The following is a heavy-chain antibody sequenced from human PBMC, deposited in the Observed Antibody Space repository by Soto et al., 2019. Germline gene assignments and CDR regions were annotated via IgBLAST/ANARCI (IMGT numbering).Heavy chain of an antibody. J-gene: IGHJ5*02. CDR3: ARAAGRSKLLPYYFDP. CDR2: INPATGDT. CDR1: GYVFTTSA. V-gene: IGHV1-3*01. D-gene: IGHD3-22*01. Sequence: QVLLVQSGAEVQKPGASVRISCQASGYVFTTSAIHWVRQAPGQSLEWMGWINPATGDTKYSQNVRGRVTFALDTSATTAYLDLRSLASHDTAVYNCARAAGRSKLLPYYFDPWGQGTLVTVSS.